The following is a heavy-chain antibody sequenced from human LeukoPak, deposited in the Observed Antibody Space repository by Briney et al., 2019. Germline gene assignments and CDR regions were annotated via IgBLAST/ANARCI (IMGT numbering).Heavy chain of an antibody. V-gene: IGHV4-59*01. D-gene: IGHD6-13*01. CDR1: GGSISSYY. CDR2: FYYSGSS. CDR3: ARVSPAVGAFDI. J-gene: IGHJ3*02. Sequence: KPSETLSLTCTVSGGSISSYYWSWIRQPPGKGLEWIGYFYYSGSSNYNPSLKSRVTISGDTSKNQFSLKLSSVTAADTAIYDCARVSPAVGAFDIWGRGTMVTVSS.